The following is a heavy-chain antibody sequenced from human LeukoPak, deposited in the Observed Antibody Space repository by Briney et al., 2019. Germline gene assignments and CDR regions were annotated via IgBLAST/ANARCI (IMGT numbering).Heavy chain of an antibody. D-gene: IGHD3-9*01. Sequence: ASVKVSCKASGYTFTSYYMHWVRQAPGQGLEWMGWINPNSGGTNYAQKFQARVTMTRDTSISTAYMELSSLRSDDTAVYYCSRESYDILNAYEYWGQGTLVIVSP. CDR3: SRESYDILNAYEY. CDR2: INPNSGGT. CDR1: GYTFTSYY. J-gene: IGHJ4*02. V-gene: IGHV1-2*02.